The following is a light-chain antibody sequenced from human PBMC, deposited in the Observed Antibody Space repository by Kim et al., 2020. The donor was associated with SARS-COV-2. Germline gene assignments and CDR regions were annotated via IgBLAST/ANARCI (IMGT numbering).Light chain of an antibody. J-gene: IGLJ3*02. Sequence: GQSVTISCTGTSRDVGGYNYVSWYQQHPGKAPKLMIYDVSTRPSGVPDRFSGSKSGNTASLTISGLQAEDEADYYCCSYAGSYPWVFGGGTQLTVL. CDR3: CSYAGSYPWV. V-gene: IGLV2-11*01. CDR2: DVS. CDR1: SRDVGGYNY.